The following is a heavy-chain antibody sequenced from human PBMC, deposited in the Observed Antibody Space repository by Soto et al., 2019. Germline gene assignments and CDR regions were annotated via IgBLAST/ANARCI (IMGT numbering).Heavy chain of an antibody. CDR2: INGDGSTT. J-gene: IGHJ4*02. D-gene: IGHD1-20*01. CDR1: EFSFSSNW. V-gene: IGHV3-74*01. Sequence: GGSLRLSCAASEFSFSSNWMHWVRQAPGKGLVWVSRINGDGSTTSYADSVKGRFTVSRDNAKNTLYLQMDSLGAEDTAVYYCARDPKGRYGVDYWGQGTLVTVSS. CDR3: ARDPKGRYGVDY.